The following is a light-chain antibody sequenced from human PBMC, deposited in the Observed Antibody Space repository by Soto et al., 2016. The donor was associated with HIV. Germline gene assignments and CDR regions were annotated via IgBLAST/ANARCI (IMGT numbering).Light chain of an antibody. Sequence: SYVLTQPPSVSVAPGMTARITCEGNDIGKKSVHWDQQKPGQAPVLVVYDDTRRRSGIPERFSGSNSGNTATLTISRVEAGDEADYYCQVWDSNSDHWVFGRRDHPDRP. V-gene: IGLV3-21*03. CDR3: QVWDSNSDHWV. J-gene: IGLJ3*02. CDR1: DIGKKS. CDR2: DDT.